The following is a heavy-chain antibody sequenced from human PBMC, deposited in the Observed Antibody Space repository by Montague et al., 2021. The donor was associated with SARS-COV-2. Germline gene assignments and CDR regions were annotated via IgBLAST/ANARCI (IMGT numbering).Heavy chain of an antibody. J-gene: IGHJ4*02. Sequence: SETLSLTCTVSGGSISSYYWSWIRQPPGKGLEWIGYIYYTGSTXXXPSXXXRVTISVDTSKNQFSLKLSSVTAADTAVYYCARGRRITFGGVIGWFSTFDYWGLGTLVTVSS. CDR1: GGSISSYY. CDR2: IYYTGST. D-gene: IGHD3-16*02. V-gene: IGHV4-59*01. CDR3: ARGRRITFGGVIGWFSTFDY.